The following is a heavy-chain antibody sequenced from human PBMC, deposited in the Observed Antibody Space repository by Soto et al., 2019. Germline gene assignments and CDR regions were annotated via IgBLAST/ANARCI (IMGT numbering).Heavy chain of an antibody. J-gene: IGHJ3*02. CDR2: IIPILGIA. CDR3: ASDSLGSGWVEDAFDI. D-gene: IGHD6-19*01. Sequence: QVQLVQSGAEVKKPGSSVKVSCKASGGTFSSYTISWVRQAPGQGLEWMGRIIPILGIANYAQKFQGRVTITADTATSTAYMELSSLRSEDTAVYYCASDSLGSGWVEDAFDIWGQGTMVTVSS. CDR1: GGTFSSYT. V-gene: IGHV1-69*02.